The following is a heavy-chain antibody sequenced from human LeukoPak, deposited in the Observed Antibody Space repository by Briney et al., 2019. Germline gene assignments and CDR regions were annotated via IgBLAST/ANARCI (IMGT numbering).Heavy chain of an antibody. J-gene: IGHJ6*03. Sequence: GGSLRLSRAPSGFNLKSDWMSWVRQAPGTGRGWVAKIKQDGTEKNYADSVKGRFIISRDNTKKSLYLQMKGLRAEDTAVYYCARDRQGDYMDVWGKGNTVAVSS. D-gene: IGHD6-6*01. CDR2: IKQDGTEK. CDR1: GFNLKSDW. CDR3: ARDRQGDYMDV. V-gene: IGHV3-7*01.